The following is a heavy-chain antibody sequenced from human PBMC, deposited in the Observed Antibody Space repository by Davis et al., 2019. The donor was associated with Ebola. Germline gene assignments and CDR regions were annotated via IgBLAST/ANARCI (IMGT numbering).Heavy chain of an antibody. CDR3: ARGPVKTILRYCYYYYGMDV. Sequence: ASVKVSCKASGYTFTSYYMHWVRQAPGQGLEWMGIINPSGGSTSYAQKFQGRVTMTRDTSTSTVYMELSSLRSEDTAVYYCARGPVKTILRYCYYYYGMDVWGKGTTVTVSS. CDR1: GYTFTSYY. J-gene: IGHJ6*04. CDR2: INPSGGST. V-gene: IGHV1-46*01. D-gene: IGHD3-3*01.